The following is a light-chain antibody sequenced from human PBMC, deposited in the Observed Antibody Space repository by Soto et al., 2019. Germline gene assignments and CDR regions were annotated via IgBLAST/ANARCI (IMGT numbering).Light chain of an antibody. V-gene: IGLV4-69*01. CDR1: SGHSSYA. J-gene: IGLJ2*01. Sequence: QLVLTKSPSASASLGASVKLTCTLSSGHSSYAIAWHQQQPEKGPRYLMKLNSDGNHRKGDGIPDRFSGSSSGAERYLTISSLQSEDEADYYCQTWGTGIRVVFGGGTKVTVL. CDR3: QTWGTGIRVV. CDR2: LNSDGNH.